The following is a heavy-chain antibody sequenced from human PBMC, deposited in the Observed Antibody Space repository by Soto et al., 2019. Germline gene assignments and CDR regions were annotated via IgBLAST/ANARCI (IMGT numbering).Heavy chain of an antibody. CDR3: ARTTVFGSGAFDI. CDR1: GCTFTSYY. J-gene: IGHJ3*02. CDR2: INPSGGST. D-gene: IGHD4-17*01. V-gene: IGHV1-46*03. Sequence: ASVKVSCKASGCTFTSYYMHWVRQAPGQGLEWMGIINPSGGSTSYAQKFQGRVTMTRDTSTSTVYMELSSLRSEYTAVYYCARTTVFGSGAFDIWGQGTMVTVSS.